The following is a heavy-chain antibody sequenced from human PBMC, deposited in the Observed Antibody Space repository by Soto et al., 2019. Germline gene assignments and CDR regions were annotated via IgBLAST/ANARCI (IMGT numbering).Heavy chain of an antibody. D-gene: IGHD6-13*01. Sequence: TSETLSLTCTVSGGSISSSSYYWGWIRQPPGKGLEWIGSIYYSGSTYYNPSLKSRVTISVDTSKNQFSLKLSSVTAADTAVYYCARQFGEGIALYNDAFEIWGQGTMVTVSS. J-gene: IGHJ3*02. CDR3: ARQFGEGIALYNDAFEI. CDR2: IYYSGST. CDR1: GGSISSSSYY. V-gene: IGHV4-39*01.